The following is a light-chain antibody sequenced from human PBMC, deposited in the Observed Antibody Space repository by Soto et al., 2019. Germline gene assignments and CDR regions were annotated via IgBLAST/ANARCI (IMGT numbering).Light chain of an antibody. J-gene: IGKJ1*01. CDR3: QQSYSNPWT. CDR2: AAS. CDR1: QSISSY. V-gene: IGKV1-39*01. Sequence: DIQMTQSPSSLSASVGDIVTITCRASQSISSYLNWYQQKPGKAPKLLIYAASSLQIGVPSRFSGSGSGTDCTLTISRLQPEDFATYYCQQSYSNPWTFGQGTKVEIK.